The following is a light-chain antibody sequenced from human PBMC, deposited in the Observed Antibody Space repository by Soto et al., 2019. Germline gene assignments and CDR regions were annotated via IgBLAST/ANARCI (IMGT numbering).Light chain of an antibody. V-gene: IGLV2-14*01. CDR1: SSDVGGYNY. J-gene: IGLJ1*01. CDR3: SPYSSSGTLCV. CDR2: DVN. Sequence: QSVLTQPASVSGSPGQSITISCTGTSSDVGGYNYVSWYQHHPCKAPKLMIYDVNNRPSGISNRFFGSKSGNTASLTISGLQTEDEADYYCSPYSSSGTLCVFGTGTKLTVL.